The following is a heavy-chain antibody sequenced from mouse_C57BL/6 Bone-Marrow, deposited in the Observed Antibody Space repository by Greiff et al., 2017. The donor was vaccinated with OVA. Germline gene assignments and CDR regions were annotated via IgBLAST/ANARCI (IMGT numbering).Heavy chain of an antibody. CDR1: GYTFTDYY. V-gene: IGHV1-26*01. Sequence: VQPQQSGPELVKPGASVKISCKASGYTFTDYYMNWVKQSHGKSLEWIGDINPNNGGTSYNQKFKGKATLTVDKSSSTAYMELRSLTSEDSAVYYCARPLDYYGSSYWYFDVWGTGTTVTVSS. J-gene: IGHJ1*03. D-gene: IGHD1-1*01. CDR2: INPNNGGT. CDR3: ARPLDYYGSSYWYFDV.